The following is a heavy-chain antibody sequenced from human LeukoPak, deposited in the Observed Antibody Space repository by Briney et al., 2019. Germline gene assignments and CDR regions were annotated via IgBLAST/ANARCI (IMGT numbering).Heavy chain of an antibody. D-gene: IGHD3-22*01. CDR2: ISGSGGST. CDR1: GFTFSSYA. V-gene: IGHV3-23*01. CDR3: AKASSLASYYDSSGYSNKSFDY. J-gene: IGHJ4*02. Sequence: GGSLRLSCAASGFTFSSYAMSWVRQAPGKGLEWVSAISGSGGSTYYADSVKGRFTISRDNSKNTLYLQMNSLRAEDTAVYYCAKASSLASYYDSSGYSNKSFDYWGQGTLVTVSS.